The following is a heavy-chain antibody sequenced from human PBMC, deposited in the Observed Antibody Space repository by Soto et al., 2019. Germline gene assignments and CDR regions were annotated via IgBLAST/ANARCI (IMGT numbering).Heavy chain of an antibody. CDR2: IGTAGDT. J-gene: IGHJ4*02. Sequence: EVQLVESGGGLVQPGGSLRLSCAASGFTFSSYAMHWVRQATGKGLEWVSAIGTAGDTYYQGSVKGRFTISRENAKNSLYLQMNSLRAGDTAVYYCARFGVGQLYDYGGQGTLVTVSS. D-gene: IGHD6-13*01. CDR1: GFTFSSYA. CDR3: ARFGVGQLYDY. V-gene: IGHV3-13*04.